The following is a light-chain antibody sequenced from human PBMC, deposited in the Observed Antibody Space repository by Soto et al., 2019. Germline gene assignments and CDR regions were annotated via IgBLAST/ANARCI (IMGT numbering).Light chain of an antibody. CDR2: EGT. CDR3: CAYADTYTYV. J-gene: IGLJ1*01. V-gene: IGLV2-23*01. CDR1: SSDVGSYNL. Sequence: QSVLTQPASVSGSPGQSITISCTGTSSDVGSYNLVSWYQQHPSKAPKLIIYEGTKRPSGVSNRFSGSKSGNTASLTISGLQAEDEADYYCCAYADTYTYVFGSGTKLTVL.